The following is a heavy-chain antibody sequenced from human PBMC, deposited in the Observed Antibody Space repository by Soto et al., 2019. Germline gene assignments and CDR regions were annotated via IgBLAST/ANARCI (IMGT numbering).Heavy chain of an antibody. V-gene: IGHV3-33*01. J-gene: IGHJ4*02. CDR3: ARDQGDG. CDR1: GFTFSSYG. Sequence: QVQLVESGGGVVQPGRSLRLSCAASGFTFSSYGMHWVRQAPGKGLEWVAVIWYDGSDKYYADSVKGRFTISRDNSRNTLYLHMNSLRAEDTAVYYCARDQGDGWGQGTLVTVSS. CDR2: IWYDGSDK. D-gene: IGHD2-21*02.